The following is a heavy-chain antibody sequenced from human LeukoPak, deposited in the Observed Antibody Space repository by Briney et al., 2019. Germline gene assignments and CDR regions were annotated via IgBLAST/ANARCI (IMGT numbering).Heavy chain of an antibody. D-gene: IGHD6-6*01. CDR1: GFIFSDSP. V-gene: IGHV3-73*01. J-gene: IGHJ4*02. CDR2: IKTKGNNYAT. Sequence: GGSLRLSCAASGFIFSDSPIHWVHQASGKGLEWVGRIKTKGNNYATAYAASVKGRFIISRDDSKNTAYLQMNSLKTEDTAVYYCAKVGQLAGDHFDYWGQGTLVTVSS. CDR3: AKVGQLAGDHFDY.